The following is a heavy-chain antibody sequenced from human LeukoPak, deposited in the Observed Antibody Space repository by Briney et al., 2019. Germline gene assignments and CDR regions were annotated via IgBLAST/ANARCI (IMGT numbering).Heavy chain of an antibody. CDR2: FDSEDGEA. D-gene: IGHD3-16*02. CDR3: ATHKGITFGGIIVTHLYYFDY. J-gene: IGHJ4*02. V-gene: IGHV1-24*01. Sequence: ASVKVSCKVSGYTLTELSMHWVRQAPGKGLEWMGGFDSEDGEAIYAQKFQGRVTMTEDTPTDTAYMELSSLRSDDTAVYYCATHKGITFGGIIVTHLYYFDYWGQGTLVTVSS. CDR1: GYTLTELS.